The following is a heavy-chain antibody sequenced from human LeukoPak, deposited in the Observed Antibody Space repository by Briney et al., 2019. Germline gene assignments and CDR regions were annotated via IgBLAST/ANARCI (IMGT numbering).Heavy chain of an antibody. CDR3: AKGHGSTPRGMDV. CDR1: GFTFSSYG. J-gene: IGHJ6*04. Sequence: GRSLRLSCAASGFTFSSYGMHWVRQAPGKGLEWVAVISYDGSNKYYADSVKGRFTISRDNSKNTLYLQMNSLRAEDTAVYYCAKGHGSTPRGMDVWEKGTTVTASS. CDR2: ISYDGSNK. V-gene: IGHV3-30*18.